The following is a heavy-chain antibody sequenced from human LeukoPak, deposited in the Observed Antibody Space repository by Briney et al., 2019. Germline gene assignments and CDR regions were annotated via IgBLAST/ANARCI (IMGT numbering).Heavy chain of an antibody. Sequence: GGSLRLSCAASGFTFSDYYMSWIRQAPGKGLEWVSYISSSGSTIYYADSVKGRFTISRDNAKNSLYLQMNSLRAEDTAVYYCARDPITMVRGVYYGMDVWGQGTTVTVSS. D-gene: IGHD3-10*01. V-gene: IGHV3-11*01. J-gene: IGHJ6*02. CDR3: ARDPITMVRGVYYGMDV. CDR2: ISSSGSTI. CDR1: GFTFSDYY.